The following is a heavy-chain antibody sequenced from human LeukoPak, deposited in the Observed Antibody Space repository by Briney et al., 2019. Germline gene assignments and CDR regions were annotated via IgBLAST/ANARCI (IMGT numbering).Heavy chain of an antibody. CDR3: ARDRGGLSVVVTANFED. CDR2: IIPILGIA. V-gene: IGHV1-69*04. Sequence: ASVKVSCTASGYTFTSYGISWVRQAPGQGLEWMGRIIPILGIANYAQKFQGRVTITADKSTSTAYMELSSLRSEDTAVYYCARDRGGLSVVVTANFEDWGQGTLVTVSS. D-gene: IGHD2-21*02. J-gene: IGHJ4*02. CDR1: GYTFTSYG.